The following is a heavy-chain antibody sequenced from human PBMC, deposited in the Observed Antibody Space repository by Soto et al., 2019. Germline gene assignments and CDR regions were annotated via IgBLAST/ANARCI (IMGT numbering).Heavy chain of an antibody. V-gene: IGHV4-39*01. CDR2: IYYSGIT. D-gene: IGHD3-10*01. CDR1: GGSISSSSYY. CDR3: ARLYGSGSYQFYGMDV. Sequence: SETLSLTCTVSGGSISSSSYYWGWIRQPPGKGLEWIGSIYYSGITYYNPSLKSRVTMSVDTSKNQFSLRLSSVTAADTAMYYRARLYGSGSYQFYGMDVWGQATTVTVSS. J-gene: IGHJ6*02.